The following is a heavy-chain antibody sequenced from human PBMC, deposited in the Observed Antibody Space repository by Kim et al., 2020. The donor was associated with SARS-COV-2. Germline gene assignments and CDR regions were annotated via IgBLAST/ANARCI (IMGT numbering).Heavy chain of an antibody. CDR3: AKGRIRYSSGWCDY. V-gene: IGHV3-23*01. J-gene: IGHJ4*02. D-gene: IGHD6-19*01. Sequence: ADPLKSRFTISRYNSTNTLYLQMNSLRAEDTAVYYCAKGRIRYSSGWCDYWGQGTLVTVSS.